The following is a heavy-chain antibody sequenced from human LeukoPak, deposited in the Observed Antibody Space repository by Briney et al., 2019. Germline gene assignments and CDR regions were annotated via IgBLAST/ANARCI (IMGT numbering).Heavy chain of an antibody. Sequence: GGSLRLSCAASGFTFSSYAMNWVRQAPGKGLEWVSSISGSGHSTYYADSVRGRFTISRHNSKNTVYLQMNSLRAEDTAVYYCAKPAVTTATDYWGQGTLVTVSS. CDR1: GFTFSSYA. CDR2: ISGSGHST. D-gene: IGHD4-17*01. J-gene: IGHJ4*02. V-gene: IGHV3-23*01. CDR3: AKPAVTTATDY.